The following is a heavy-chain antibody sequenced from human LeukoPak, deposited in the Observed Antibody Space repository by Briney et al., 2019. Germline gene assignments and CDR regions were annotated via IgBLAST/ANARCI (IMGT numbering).Heavy chain of an antibody. J-gene: IGHJ4*02. CDR3: AKSSGYYYGGLDY. Sequence: PGRSLRLSCAASGFTFSSYGMHWVRQAPGKGLEWVAVISYDGSNKYYADSVRGRFTISRDNSKNTLYLQMNSLRAEDTAVYYCAKSSGYYYGGLDYWGQGTLVTVSS. D-gene: IGHD3-22*01. CDR1: GFTFSSYG. V-gene: IGHV3-30*18. CDR2: ISYDGSNK.